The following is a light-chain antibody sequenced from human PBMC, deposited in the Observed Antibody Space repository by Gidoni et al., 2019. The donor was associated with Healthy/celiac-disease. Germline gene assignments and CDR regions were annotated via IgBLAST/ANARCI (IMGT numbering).Light chain of an antibody. CDR2: SNN. CDR1: SSNIGSNP. Sequence: QSVLPQPPSASGTPGPRVIIPCSGSSSNIGSNPVNWYQQLPGTAPKLLIYSNNQRPSGVPDRFSGSKSGTSASLAISGLQSEDEADYYCAAWDDGLNAHVVVGGGTKLTVL. CDR3: AAWDDGLNAHVV. J-gene: IGLJ2*01. V-gene: IGLV1-44*01.